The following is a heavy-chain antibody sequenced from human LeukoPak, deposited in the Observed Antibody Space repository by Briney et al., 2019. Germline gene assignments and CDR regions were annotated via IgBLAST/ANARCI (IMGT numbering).Heavy chain of an antibody. V-gene: IGHV3-30*02. D-gene: IGHD6-13*01. Sequence: GGSLRLSRAASGFTFSSYGMHWVRQAPGKGLEWVAFIRYDGSNKYYADSVKGRFTISRDNSKNTLYLQMNSLRAEDTAVYYCAKDFSSWSYFDYWGQGTLVTVSS. CDR2: IRYDGSNK. CDR1: GFTFSSYG. J-gene: IGHJ4*02. CDR3: AKDFSSWSYFDY.